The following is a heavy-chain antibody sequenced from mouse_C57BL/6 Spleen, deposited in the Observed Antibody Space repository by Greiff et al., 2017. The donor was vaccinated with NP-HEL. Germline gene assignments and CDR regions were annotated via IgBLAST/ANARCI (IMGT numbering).Heavy chain of an antibody. CDR2: INYDGSST. Sequence: EVMLVESEGGLVQPGSSMKLSCTASGFTFSDYYMAWVRQVPEKGLEWVANINYDGSSTYYLDSLKSRFIISRDNAKNILYLQMSSLKSEDTATYYCARDDYSNYFDYWGQGTTLTVSS. D-gene: IGHD2-5*01. CDR1: GFTFSDYY. V-gene: IGHV5-16*01. CDR3: ARDDYSNYFDY. J-gene: IGHJ2*01.